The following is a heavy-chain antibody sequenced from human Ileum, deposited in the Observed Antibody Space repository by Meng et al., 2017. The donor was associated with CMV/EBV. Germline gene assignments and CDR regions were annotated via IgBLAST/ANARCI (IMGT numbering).Heavy chain of an antibody. V-gene: IGHV4-34*02. D-gene: IGHD5-24*01. CDR3: ASGRLQFTPSALQH. Sequence: VQLQQWGAGPLKPSETLSLTCAVSGEPLNGFFCSWIRQPPGRGLEWIGEVNNRGRTNYNPSLKSRLTISIDTSKRQLSLMVTSVTAADSAIYYCASGRLQFTPSALQHWGPGTLVTVSS. J-gene: IGHJ1*01. CDR2: VNNRGRT. CDR1: GEPLNGFF.